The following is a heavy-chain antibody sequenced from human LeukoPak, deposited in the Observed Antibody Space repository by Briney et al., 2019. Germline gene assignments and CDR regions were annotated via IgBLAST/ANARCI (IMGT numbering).Heavy chain of an antibody. CDR2: IYNSGTT. D-gene: IGHD3/OR15-3a*01. V-gene: IGHV4-59*01. Sequence: PSETLSLTCTVSGFSIRCYYWTWIRQPPGKGLEWIGYIYNSGTTNYNPSLKSRVTISVDTSKNQFSLKLSSVTPADQGLFYFGTAPVPIAVSGMGFLDNWGQGTLVTVSS. J-gene: IGHJ4*02. CDR3: GTAPVPIAVSGMGFLDN. CDR1: GFSIRCYY.